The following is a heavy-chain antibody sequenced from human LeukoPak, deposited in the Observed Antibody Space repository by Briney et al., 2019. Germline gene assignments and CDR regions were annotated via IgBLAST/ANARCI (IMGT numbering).Heavy chain of an antibody. CDR2: IYYSGAT. D-gene: IGHD3-10*01. CDR1: GDSVSSSSYY. J-gene: IGHJ4*02. CDR3: ARRASGSGNVGY. V-gene: IGHV4-39*01. Sequence: SETLSLTCTVSGDSVSSSSYYWVWIRQPPGKGLEWIGNIYYSGATYYNPSLKSRVIISIDTSKNQFSLRLTSVTAMDTAVYYCARRASGSGNVGYWGQGTLVTVSS.